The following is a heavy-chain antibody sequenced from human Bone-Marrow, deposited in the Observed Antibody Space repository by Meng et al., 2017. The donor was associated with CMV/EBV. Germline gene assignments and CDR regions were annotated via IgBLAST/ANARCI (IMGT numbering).Heavy chain of an antibody. J-gene: IGHJ5*02. CDR2: INHSGST. CDR1: GGSFSGYY. CDR3: ARLVRGVNWFDP. V-gene: IGHV4-34*01. D-gene: IGHD3-10*01. Sequence: SQNLSLTCAVYGGSFSGYYWSWIRQPPGKGLEWIGEINHSGSTNYNPSLKSRVTISVDTSKNQFSLKLSSVTAADTAVYYWARLVRGVNWFDPWGQGTLVTVSS.